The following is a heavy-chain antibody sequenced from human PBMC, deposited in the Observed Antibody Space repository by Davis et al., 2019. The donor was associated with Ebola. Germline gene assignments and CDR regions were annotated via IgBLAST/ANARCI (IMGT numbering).Heavy chain of an antibody. V-gene: IGHV3-30*03. CDR2: TSYDGTNT. CDR1: GFTFSSFA. Sequence: GESLKISCAASGFTFSSFAMHWVRQAPGTGLEWVATTSYDGTNTYYADSVKGRFTISRDNSKTTLYLQMNTLRVEDTALYYCARDFGDYEFYIDNWGQGALVTVSS. J-gene: IGHJ4*02. CDR3: ARDFGDYEFYIDN. D-gene: IGHD4-17*01.